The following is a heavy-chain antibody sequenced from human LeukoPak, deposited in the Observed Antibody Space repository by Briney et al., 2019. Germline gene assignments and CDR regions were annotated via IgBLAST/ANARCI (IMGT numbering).Heavy chain of an antibody. CDR1: GGALTGFY. D-gene: IGHD3-10*01. Sequence: SETLSLTCVVSGGALTGFYWSWIRQSPGRGLEWIGEINPSGSTIYNPSLKSRVNMSIDTTENSFSLKLSSVTAVDTAVYYCAKKRITMIRGAPFDPWGQGTLVTVSS. V-gene: IGHV4-34*01. CDR3: AKKRITMIRGAPFDP. CDR2: INPSGST. J-gene: IGHJ5*02.